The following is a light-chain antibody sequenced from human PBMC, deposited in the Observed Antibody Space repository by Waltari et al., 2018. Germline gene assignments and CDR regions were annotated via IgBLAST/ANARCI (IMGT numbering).Light chain of an antibody. V-gene: IGKV3-20*01. Sequence: LTQSPGTLSLSPGERATLSCRASQNIGTYLVWYQQKPGQAPRLLMYAASRRATGIPDRFSGSRSGTDFSLTISRLEPEDFAVYYCQNHERLPATFGQGTKVEIK. J-gene: IGKJ1*01. CDR2: AAS. CDR3: QNHERLPAT. CDR1: QNIGTY.